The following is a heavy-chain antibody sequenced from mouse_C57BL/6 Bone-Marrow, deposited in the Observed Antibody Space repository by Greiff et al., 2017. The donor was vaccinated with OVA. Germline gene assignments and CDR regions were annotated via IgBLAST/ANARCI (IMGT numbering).Heavy chain of an antibody. CDR2: INPYNGGT. V-gene: IGHV1-19*01. J-gene: IGHJ2*01. CDR3: ARGDY. CDR1: GYTFTDYY. Sequence: VQLKESGPVLVKPGASVKMSCKASGYTFTDYYMNWVKQSNGKSLEWIGVINPYNGGTSYNQKFKGKATLTVDKSSSTAYMELNSLTSEDSAVYYCARGDYWGQGTTLTVSS.